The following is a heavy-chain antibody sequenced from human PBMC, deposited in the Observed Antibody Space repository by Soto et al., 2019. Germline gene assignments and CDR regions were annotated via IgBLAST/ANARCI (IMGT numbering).Heavy chain of an antibody. V-gene: IGHV3-33*01. J-gene: IGHJ4*02. Sequence: GGSLRLSCAASGFTFSSYGMHWVRQAPGKGLEWVAVIWYDGSNKYYADSVKGRFTISRDNSKNTLYLQMNSLRAEDTAVYYCARDGPDSSSWFSSIPFDYWGQGTLVTVSS. D-gene: IGHD6-13*01. CDR1: GFTFSSYG. CDR2: IWYDGSNK. CDR3: ARDGPDSSSWFSSIPFDY.